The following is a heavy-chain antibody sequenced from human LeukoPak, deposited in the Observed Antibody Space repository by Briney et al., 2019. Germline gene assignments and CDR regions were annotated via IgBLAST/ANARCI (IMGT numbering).Heavy chain of an antibody. CDR2: SYYSGGT. CDR1: GGSISSGDYY. Sequence: SEALSLTCTVSGGSISSGDYYWSWIRQPPGKGLEWTGSSYYSGGTYYNPSLKSRVTISVDTSKNQFSLKLSSVTAADTAVYYCARHVNGAVAGNFDYWGQGTLVTVSS. D-gene: IGHD6-19*01. V-gene: IGHV4-39*01. J-gene: IGHJ4*02. CDR3: ARHVNGAVAGNFDY.